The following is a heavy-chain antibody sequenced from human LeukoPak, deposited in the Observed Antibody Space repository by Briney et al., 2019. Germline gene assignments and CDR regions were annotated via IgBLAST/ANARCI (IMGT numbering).Heavy chain of an antibody. CDR2: IIPIFGTA. CDR1: GGTFSSYA. J-gene: IGHJ6*03. D-gene: IGHD3-3*01. V-gene: IGHV1-69*01. Sequence: SSVKVSCKASGGTFSSYAISWVRQAPGQGLEWMGGIIPIFGTANYAQKFQGRVTITADESTSTAYMELSSLRSEDTAVYYCARDRVYYDFWSGYWDYYYYMDVWGKGTTVTVSS. CDR3: ARDRVYYDFWSGYWDYYYYMDV.